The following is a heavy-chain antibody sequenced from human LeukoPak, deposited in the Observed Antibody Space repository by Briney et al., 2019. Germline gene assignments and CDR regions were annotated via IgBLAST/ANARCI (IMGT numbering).Heavy chain of an antibody. CDR2: VYYGRSP. D-gene: IGHD6-25*01. CDR1: GDSISRSTYY. V-gene: IGHV4-39*02. Sequence: KTSETLSLTCTVSGDSISRSTYYWAWIRQPPGKGLEWIGSVYYGRSPYFNPSLESRATISVDTSKNHFSLKMSSVTAADTAVYYCARSSGTGTFSYWGQGTLVTVSS. J-gene: IGHJ4*02. CDR3: ARSSGTGTFSY.